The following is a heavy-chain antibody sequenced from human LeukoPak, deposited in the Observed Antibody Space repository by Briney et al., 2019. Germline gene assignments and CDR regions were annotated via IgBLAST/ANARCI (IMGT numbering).Heavy chain of an antibody. CDR2: ISGSASST. J-gene: IGHJ3*02. CDR3: AKVTMIVDDAFDI. Sequence: GGSLRLSCAASGFTFSNYAMSWVRQAPGKGLEWVSAISGSASSTYHADSVKGRFTISRDNSKNTLYLQMNSLRAEDTAVYYCAKVTMIVDDAFDIWGQGTMVTVSS. CDR1: GFTFSNYA. D-gene: IGHD3-22*01. V-gene: IGHV3-23*01.